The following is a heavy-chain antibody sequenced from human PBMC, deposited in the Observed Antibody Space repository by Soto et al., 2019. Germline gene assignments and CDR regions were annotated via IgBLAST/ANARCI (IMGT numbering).Heavy chain of an antibody. CDR1: GGSISSSSYY. J-gene: IGHJ6*02. D-gene: IGHD3-3*01. Sequence: SETLSLTCTVSGGSISSSSYYWGWIRQPPGKGLEWIGSIYYSGSTYYNPSLKSRVTISVDTSKNQFSLKLSSVTAADTAVYYCASSYDFWSGYLSYYYYYGMDVWGQGTTVTVSS. V-gene: IGHV4-39*01. CDR3: ASSYDFWSGYLSYYYYYGMDV. CDR2: IYYSGST.